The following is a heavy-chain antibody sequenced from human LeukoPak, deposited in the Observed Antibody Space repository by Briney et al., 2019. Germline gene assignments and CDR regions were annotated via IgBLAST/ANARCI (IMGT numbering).Heavy chain of an antibody. Sequence: GRSLRLSCAASGFIFSSYGMHWVRQGPGKGLEWVAVTSYDGSDKHYADSVKGRFTISRDNSKSTLYLQMNSLRAEDTAVYYCARDTYYYGSGSYYAAPDYWGQGTLVTVSS. J-gene: IGHJ4*02. CDR1: GFIFSSYG. D-gene: IGHD3-10*01. CDR3: ARDTYYYGSGSYYAAPDY. CDR2: TSYDGSDK. V-gene: IGHV3-30*03.